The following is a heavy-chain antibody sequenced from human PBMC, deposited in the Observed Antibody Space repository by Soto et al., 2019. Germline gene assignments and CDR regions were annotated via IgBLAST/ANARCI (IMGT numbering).Heavy chain of an antibody. Sequence: GGSLRLSCAASGFTFSSYSMNWVRQAPGKGLEWVSSISSSSSYIYYADSVKGRFTISRDNAKNSLYLQMNSLRAEDTAVYYCARDDGFQYSNYYYWGQGTLVTVSS. J-gene: IGHJ4*02. D-gene: IGHD4-4*01. V-gene: IGHV3-21*01. CDR3: ARDDGFQYSNYYY. CDR2: ISSSSSYI. CDR1: GFTFSSYS.